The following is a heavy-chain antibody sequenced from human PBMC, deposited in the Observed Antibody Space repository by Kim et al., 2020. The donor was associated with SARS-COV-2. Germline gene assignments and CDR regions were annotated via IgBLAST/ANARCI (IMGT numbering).Heavy chain of an antibody. V-gene: IGHV3-7*01. Sequence: REKCNLTSVKGRFTISRDSVKNAVYLQMNSLRAEDTAVYYCASSTTLYVWGQGTTVTVSS. CDR3: ASSTTLYV. CDR2: REK. D-gene: IGHD6-13*01. J-gene: IGHJ6*02.